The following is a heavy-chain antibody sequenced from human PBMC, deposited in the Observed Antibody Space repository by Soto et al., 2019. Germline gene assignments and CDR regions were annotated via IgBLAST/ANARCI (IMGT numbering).Heavy chain of an antibody. CDR1: VGTFSSYA. Sequence: QVQLVPSGAEVKKPGSSVKVSGKASVGTFSSYAISWVRLSPGQGLEWMGGIIPIFGTANYAQKFQGRVPITADESTSTAYVELSSLRSEDTAVYYCARVAYGDYVGVDYWGQGTLVTVSS. J-gene: IGHJ4*02. D-gene: IGHD4-17*01. CDR2: IIPIFGTA. V-gene: IGHV1-69*01. CDR3: ARVAYGDYVGVDY.